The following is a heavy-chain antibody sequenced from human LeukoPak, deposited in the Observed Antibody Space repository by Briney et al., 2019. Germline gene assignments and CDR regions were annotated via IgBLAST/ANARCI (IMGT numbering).Heavy chain of an antibody. CDR2: INSDGRNT. Sequence: RGSLRLSCAASGFTFGSYAMSWVRQAPGKGLEWASAINSDGRNTYYADSVKGRFTISRDNSKNTLFLQVNSLRAEDTAVYYCARREYNNGYVFGGPGTLVTVSS. CDR1: GFTFGSYA. CDR3: ARREYNNGYVF. J-gene: IGHJ4*02. V-gene: IGHV3-23*01. D-gene: IGHD5-18*01.